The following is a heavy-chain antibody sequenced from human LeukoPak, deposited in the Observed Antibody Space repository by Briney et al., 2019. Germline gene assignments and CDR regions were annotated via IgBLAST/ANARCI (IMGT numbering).Heavy chain of an antibody. CDR2: VNHSGSA. CDR3: ARERASNNHDNWFDP. Sequence: SETLSPTCAVYGASFSDYYWSWIRHSPTKGLEWIGEVNHSGSAKYNPSLKSRVTISADKSKNQFFLRLSPVAAADSGVYYCARERASNNHDNWFDPWGQGTLVTVSS. CDR1: GASFSDYY. J-gene: IGHJ5*02. V-gene: IGHV4-34*01.